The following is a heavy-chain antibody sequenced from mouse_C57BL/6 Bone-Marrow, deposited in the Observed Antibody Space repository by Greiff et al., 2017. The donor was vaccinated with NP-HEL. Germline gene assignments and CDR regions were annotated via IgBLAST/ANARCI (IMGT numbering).Heavy chain of an antibody. V-gene: IGHV5-12*01. CDR1: GFTFSDYY. Sequence: EVKLVESGGGLVQPGGSLKLSCAASGFTFSDYYMYWVRQTPEKRLEWVAYISNGGGSTYYPDNVKGRFTISIDNAKNTLYLQMSRLKSEDTAMYDCARPYCGSRSGFAYWGQGTLVTVSA. J-gene: IGHJ3*01. CDR3: ARPYCGSRSGFAY. CDR2: ISNGGGST. D-gene: IGHD1-1*01.